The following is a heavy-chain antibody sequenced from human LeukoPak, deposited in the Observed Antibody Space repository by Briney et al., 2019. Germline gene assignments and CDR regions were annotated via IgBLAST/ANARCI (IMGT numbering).Heavy chain of an antibody. CDR2: IFPSGGEI. Sequence: GGSLRLSCAASGFTFSTFAMIWVRQPPGKGLEWVSSIFPSGGEIHYADSVRGRFTISRDNSKNTLYLQMNSLRAEDTAVYYCAKATYYDFWSGYYFDYWGQGTLVTVSS. CDR1: GFTFSTFA. D-gene: IGHD3-3*01. V-gene: IGHV3-23*01. J-gene: IGHJ4*02. CDR3: AKATYYDFWSGYYFDY.